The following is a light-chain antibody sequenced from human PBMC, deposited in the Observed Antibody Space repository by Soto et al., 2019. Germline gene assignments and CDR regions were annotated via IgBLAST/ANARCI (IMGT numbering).Light chain of an antibody. CDR2: GAS. J-gene: IGKJ1*01. V-gene: IGKV3-20*01. CDR1: QSVSSSY. CDR3: QHYGSSPWT. Sequence: EIVLTQSPGTLSLSPGERATLSCRASQSVSSSYLARYQQKRGQAPRLLIYGASSRATGIPDRFSASGSGTDFSLTISGLEPEDFAVYHCQHYGSSPWTFGQGTRVEIK.